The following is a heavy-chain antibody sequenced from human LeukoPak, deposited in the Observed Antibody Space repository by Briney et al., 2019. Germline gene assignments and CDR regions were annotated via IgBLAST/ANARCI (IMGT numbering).Heavy chain of an antibody. V-gene: IGHV3-30*04. J-gene: IGHJ4*02. D-gene: IGHD3-9*01. CDR1: GFTFSSYA. CDR3: AGVPGYYVYYFDY. Sequence: GGSLRLSCAASGFTFSSYAMHWVRQAPGKGLEWVAVISYDGSNKYYADSVKGRFTISRDNSKNTLYLQNSLRAEDTAVYYCAGVPGYYVYYFDYWGQGTLVTVSS. CDR2: ISYDGSNK.